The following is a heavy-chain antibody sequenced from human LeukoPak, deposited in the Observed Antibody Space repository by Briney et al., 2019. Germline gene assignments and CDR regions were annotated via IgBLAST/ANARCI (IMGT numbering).Heavy chain of an antibody. Sequence: SETLSLTCTVSGGSISSGSYYWSWIRQPAEKGLEWIGRIYTSGSTNYNPSLKSRVTISVDTSKNQFSLKLSSVTAADTAVYYCARERRIAVAVDYWGQGTLVTVSS. CDR1: GGSISSGSYY. V-gene: IGHV4-61*02. J-gene: IGHJ4*02. D-gene: IGHD6-19*01. CDR2: IYTSGST. CDR3: ARERRIAVAVDY.